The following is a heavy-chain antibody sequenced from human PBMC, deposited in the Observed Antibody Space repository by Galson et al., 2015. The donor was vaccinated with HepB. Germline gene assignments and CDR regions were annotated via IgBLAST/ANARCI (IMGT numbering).Heavy chain of an antibody. J-gene: IGHJ4*02. CDR3: AKGDLVVVAATYY. CDR1: GFTFSSYA. CDR2: ISGSGGST. Sequence: SLRLSCAASGFTFSSYAMSWVRQAPGKGLEWVSAISGSGGSTYYADSVKGRFTISRDNSKNTLYLQMNSLRAEDAAVYYCAKGDLVVVAATYYWGQGTLVTVSS. D-gene: IGHD2-15*01. V-gene: IGHV3-23*01.